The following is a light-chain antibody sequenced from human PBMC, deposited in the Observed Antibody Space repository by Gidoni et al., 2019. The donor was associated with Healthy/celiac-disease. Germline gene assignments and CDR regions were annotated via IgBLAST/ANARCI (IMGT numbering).Light chain of an antibody. CDR2: AAS. CDR3: QQSYSTPWT. J-gene: IGKJ1*01. V-gene: IGKV1-39*01. Sequence: DIQMTQSPSSLSASVGDRVTSTCRASQSSSSYLNWYQQKPGKAPKLLIYAASSLQSGVPSRFSGSGSGTDFTLTISSLQPEDFATYYCQQSYSTPWTFGQGTKVEIK. CDR1: QSSSSY.